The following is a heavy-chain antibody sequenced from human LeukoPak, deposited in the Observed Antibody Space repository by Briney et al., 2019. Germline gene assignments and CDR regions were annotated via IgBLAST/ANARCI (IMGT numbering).Heavy chain of an antibody. CDR1: GFTFSSYW. V-gene: IGHV3-7*01. J-gene: IGHJ3*02. CDR2: IKQDGSEK. CDR3: APYSRYSSGWPGDAFDI. D-gene: IGHD6-19*01. Sequence: PGGSLRLSCAASGFTFSSYWMSWVRQAPGKGLEWVANIKQDGSEKYYVDSVKGRFTISRDNAKNSLYLQMNSLRAEDTAVYYCAPYSRYSSGWPGDAFDIWGQGTMVTVSS.